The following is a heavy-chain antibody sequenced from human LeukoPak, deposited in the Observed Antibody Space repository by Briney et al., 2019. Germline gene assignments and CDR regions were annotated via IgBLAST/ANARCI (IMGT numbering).Heavy chain of an antibody. CDR3: ARVGLGYGEALFYYYYGMDV. CDR1: GLTFSSYG. J-gene: IGHJ6*02. CDR2: IWYDGSNK. V-gene: IGHV3-33*01. D-gene: IGHD4-17*01. Sequence: GRSLRLSCAASGLTFSSYGMHWVRQAPGKGLEWVAVIWYDGSNKYYADSVKDRFTISRDNSKNTLYLQMNSLRAEDTAVYYCARVGLGYGEALFYYYYGMDVWGQGTTVTVSS.